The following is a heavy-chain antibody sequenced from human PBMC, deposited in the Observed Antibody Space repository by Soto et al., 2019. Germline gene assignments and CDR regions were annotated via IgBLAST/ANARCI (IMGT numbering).Heavy chain of an antibody. CDR3: QAEDGIRDVRSVSAFLLNRSSDL. V-gene: IGHV3-33*01. CDR2: IWHEGSNK. Sequence: GKEMEWVAVIWHEGSNKYYADSVKARLTISRDNSKNTLYLQMNSLRAEDTAVFFFQAEDGIRDVRSVSAFLLNRSSDL. D-gene: IGHD3-10*02. J-gene: IGHJ2*01.